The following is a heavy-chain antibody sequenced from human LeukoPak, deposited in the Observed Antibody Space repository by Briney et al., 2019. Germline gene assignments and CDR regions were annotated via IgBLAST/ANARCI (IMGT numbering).Heavy chain of an antibody. CDR1: GYTFTSYA. CDR2: INTNTGNP. Sequence: GASVKVSCKASGYTFTSYAMNWVRQAPGQGLEWMGWINTNTGNPTYAQGFTGRFVFSLDTSVNTAYLQISSLKAEDTAVYYCARDSYGSGSYHYVYWGQGTLVTVSS. V-gene: IGHV7-4-1*02. J-gene: IGHJ4*02. D-gene: IGHD3-10*01. CDR3: ARDSYGSGSYHYVY.